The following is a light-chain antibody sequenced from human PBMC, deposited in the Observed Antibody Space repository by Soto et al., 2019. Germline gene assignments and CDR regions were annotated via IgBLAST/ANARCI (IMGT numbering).Light chain of an antibody. Sequence: QSALTQSPSASGTPGQTMTISCSGSSSNIGSNAVYWYQQVPGSAPRLLMHSNDQRPSGVPDRFSGSRSGTSASLAVSGLRSEDEADYYCAAWDDSLGGYVFGPGTKVTVL. V-gene: IGLV1-47*02. J-gene: IGLJ1*01. CDR1: SSNIGSNA. CDR2: SND. CDR3: AAWDDSLGGYV.